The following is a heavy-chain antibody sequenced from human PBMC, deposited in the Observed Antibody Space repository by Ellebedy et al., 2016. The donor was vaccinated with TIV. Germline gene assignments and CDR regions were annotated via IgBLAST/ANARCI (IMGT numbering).Heavy chain of an antibody. CDR3: ARFRGGGGSTYFDH. CDR1: GVSISSGVYN. V-gene: IGHV4-30-4*01. D-gene: IGHD2-15*01. Sequence: LRLSXTVSGVSISSGVYNWSWIRQPPGKGLEWLGHIDYTGSTPHNPSRTSRVTMSVDMSKNQFSLKLTSVTAADTAVYYCARFRGGGGSTYFDHWGQGTLVTVSS. CDR2: IDYTGST. J-gene: IGHJ4*02.